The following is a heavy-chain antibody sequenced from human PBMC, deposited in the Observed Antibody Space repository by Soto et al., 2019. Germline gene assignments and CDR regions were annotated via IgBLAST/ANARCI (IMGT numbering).Heavy chain of an antibody. J-gene: IGHJ6*02. CDR3: ARDWLPSGLVGMDV. Sequence: QVQLVQSGAEVKKPGASVKISCRASGYTFTSYYIHWVRQAPGQGLEWMGIISASGGSTSYGEEFQGRVTMTRDTSTSTVYMERSSLRSEDTALYYCARDWLPSGLVGMDVWGQGTTVTVSS. CDR2: ISASGGST. V-gene: IGHV1-46*01. D-gene: IGHD5-12*01. CDR1: GYTFTSYY.